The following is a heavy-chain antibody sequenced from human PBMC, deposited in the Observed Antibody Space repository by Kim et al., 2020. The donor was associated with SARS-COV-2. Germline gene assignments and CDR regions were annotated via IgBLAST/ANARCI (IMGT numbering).Heavy chain of an antibody. Sequence: SQTLSLTCAISGDSVSSNSAAWNWIRQSPSRGLEWLGRTYYRSKWYNDYAVSVKSRITINPDTSKNQFSLQLNSVTPEDTAVYYCARGGDLTIFGVVTAFDYWGQGTLVTVSS. CDR2: TYYRSKWYN. CDR3: ARGGDLTIFGVVTAFDY. D-gene: IGHD3-3*01. CDR1: GDSVSSNSAA. V-gene: IGHV6-1*01. J-gene: IGHJ4*02.